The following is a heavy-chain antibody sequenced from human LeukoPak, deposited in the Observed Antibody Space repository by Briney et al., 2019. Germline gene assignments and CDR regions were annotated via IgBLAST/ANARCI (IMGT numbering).Heavy chain of an antibody. V-gene: IGHV4-59*08. CDR1: GDSMRGYY. D-gene: IGHD3-22*01. Sequence: SETLSLTCAVSGDSMRGYYWSWIRQPPGEALEWIGYVYYSGSTNYNPSLKSRVTMSVDTSKSQFSLMLTSVTAADTAVYYCARHLYYYDDIDLWGQGTLVTASS. CDR2: VYYSGST. J-gene: IGHJ5*02. CDR3: ARHLYYYDDIDL.